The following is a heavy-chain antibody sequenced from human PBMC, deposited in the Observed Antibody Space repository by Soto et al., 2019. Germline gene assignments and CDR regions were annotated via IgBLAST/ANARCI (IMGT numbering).Heavy chain of an antibody. CDR3: ARSAIATHWFFDL. CDR1: GGPISSSSFY. J-gene: IGHJ2*01. D-gene: IGHD5-18*01. CDR2: IYYTGYT. Sequence: SETLSLTCTVSGGPISSSSFYWGWIRQAPGKGLEWLATIYYTGYTYHNPSLKSHVTISVHTSKDQFSLKLTSVTAADTALYYCARSAIATHWFFDLWGRGTLVTVSS. V-gene: IGHV4-39*01.